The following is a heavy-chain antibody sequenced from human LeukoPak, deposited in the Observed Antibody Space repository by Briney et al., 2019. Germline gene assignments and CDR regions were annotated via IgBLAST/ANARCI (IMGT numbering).Heavy chain of an antibody. CDR2: ISYDGSNK. CDR1: GLTFSSYA. D-gene: IGHD3-22*01. CDR3: ARGDLRKDSSGYFHFDY. V-gene: IGHV3-30-3*01. J-gene: IGHJ4*02. Sequence: GGSLRLSCAASGLTFSSYAMHWVRQAPGKGLEWVAVISYDGSNKYYADSVKGRFTISRDNSKNTLYLQMNSLRAEDTAVYYCARGDLRKDSSGYFHFDYWGQGTLVTVSS.